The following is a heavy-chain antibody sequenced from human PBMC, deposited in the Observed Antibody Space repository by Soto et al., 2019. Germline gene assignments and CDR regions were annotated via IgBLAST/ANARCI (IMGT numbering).Heavy chain of an antibody. CDR2: ISQDGSNN. J-gene: IGHJ4*02. Sequence: QVHLVESGGGVVQPGRSLRLSCAASGFTFSSYAMHWVRQAPGKGLEWVAHISQDGSNNYYADSVKGRFTISRDNSKNMVYLQMNSLRVDDTAVYYCARDRSMVVVVPGYWGQGTLVTVSS. V-gene: IGHV3-30-3*01. D-gene: IGHD2-2*01. CDR1: GFTFSSYA. CDR3: ARDRSMVVVVPGY.